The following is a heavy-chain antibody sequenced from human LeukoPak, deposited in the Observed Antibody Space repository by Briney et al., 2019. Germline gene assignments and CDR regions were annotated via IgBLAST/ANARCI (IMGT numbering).Heavy chain of an antibody. CDR2: ISDSGGNT. V-gene: IGHV3-23*01. J-gene: IGHJ3*02. CDR3: VQEGPRGLAFDI. CDR1: GFTFNSYA. Sequence: GGSLRLSCAASGFTFNSYAMSWVRQAPWERLQWVSGISDSGGNTYYADSVRGRFTISRDNSKNTLYLQMNSLRAEDTAVYYCVQEGPRGLAFDIWGQGTKVTVSS.